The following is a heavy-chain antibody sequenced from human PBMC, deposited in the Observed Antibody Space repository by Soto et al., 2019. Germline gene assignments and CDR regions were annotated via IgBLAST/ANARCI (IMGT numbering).Heavy chain of an antibody. CDR2: IIPIFGTA. J-gene: IGHJ4*02. Sequence: SVKVSCKASGGTFSSYAISWVRQAPGQGLEWMGGIIPIFGTANYAQKFQGRVTITADESTSTAYMELSSLRSEDTAVYYCVNAIYGMATIFDDWGEGTMVTVGS. CDR1: GGTFSSYA. CDR3: VNAIYGMATIFDD. D-gene: IGHD5-12*01. V-gene: IGHV1-69*13.